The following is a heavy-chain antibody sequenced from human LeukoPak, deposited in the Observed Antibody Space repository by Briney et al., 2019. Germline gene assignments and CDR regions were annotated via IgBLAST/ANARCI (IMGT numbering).Heavy chain of an antibody. V-gene: IGHV4-39*07. CDR2: IYYSGST. CDR1: GGSISSSGYY. Sequence: TSETLSLTCTVSGGSISSSGYYWGWIRQPPGKGLEWIGNIYYSGSTYYNPSLKSRLTISVDTSKNQFSLKLSSVTAADTAVYYCTRDNDRRFLEWLTNYYYYYMDVWGKGTTVTVSS. D-gene: IGHD3-3*01. J-gene: IGHJ6*03. CDR3: TRDNDRRFLEWLTNYYYYYMDV.